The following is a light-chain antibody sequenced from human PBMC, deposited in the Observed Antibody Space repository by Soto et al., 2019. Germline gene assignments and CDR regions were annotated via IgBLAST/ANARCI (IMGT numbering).Light chain of an antibody. CDR1: QSVSSS. Sequence: VLTQSPATLSLSPGERATLSCRASQSVSSSLAWYQQKPGQAPRLLIYDASNRATGIPARFSGSGSGTDFTLTISSLEPEDFAVYYCQQRSNWPLTFGGGTQGG. J-gene: IGKJ4*01. CDR2: DAS. CDR3: QQRSNWPLT. V-gene: IGKV3-11*01.